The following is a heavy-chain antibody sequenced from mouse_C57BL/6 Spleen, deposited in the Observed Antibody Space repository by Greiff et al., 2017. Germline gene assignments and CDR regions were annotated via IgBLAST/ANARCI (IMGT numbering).Heavy chain of an antibody. CDR1: GFSLTSYG. CDR3: ARRRDYGWFAY. Sequence: QVQLKESGPGLVQPSQSLSITCTVSGFSLTSYGVHWVRQSPGKGLEWLGVIWSGGSTDYTAAFISRLSISKDNSKSQVFFKMNSLQADDTAIYYCARRRDYGWFAYWGQGTLVTVSA. D-gene: IGHD2-4*01. CDR2: IWSGGST. V-gene: IGHV2-2*01. J-gene: IGHJ3*01.